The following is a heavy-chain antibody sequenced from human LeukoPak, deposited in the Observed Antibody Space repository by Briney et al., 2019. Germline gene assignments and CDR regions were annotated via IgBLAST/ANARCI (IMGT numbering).Heavy chain of an antibody. CDR3: ARDGPLDSTDAFDI. CDR1: GFTFSSYA. Sequence: GGSLRLSCAASGFTFSSYAMRWVRQAPGKGLEWVSSITGNGDTTYYADSVKGRFTISRDNSKNTLYLQMNSLRAEDTAVYYCARDGPLDSTDAFDIWGQGTMVTVSS. J-gene: IGHJ3*02. D-gene: IGHD3/OR15-3a*01. CDR2: ITGNGDTT. V-gene: IGHV3-23*01.